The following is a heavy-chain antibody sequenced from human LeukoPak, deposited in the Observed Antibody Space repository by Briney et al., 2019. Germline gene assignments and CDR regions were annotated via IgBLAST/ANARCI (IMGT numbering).Heavy chain of an antibody. V-gene: IGHV4-34*01. CDR2: INHSGST. J-gene: IGHJ6*02. CDR3: ARMGSSGWYYYCGMDV. CDR1: GGSFSGYY. Sequence: PSETLSLTCAVYGGSFSGYYWSWIRQPPGKGLEWIGEINHSGSTNYNPSLKSRVTISVDTSKNQFSLKLSSVTAADTAVYYCARMGSSGWYYYCGMDVWGQGTTVTVSS. D-gene: IGHD6-19*01.